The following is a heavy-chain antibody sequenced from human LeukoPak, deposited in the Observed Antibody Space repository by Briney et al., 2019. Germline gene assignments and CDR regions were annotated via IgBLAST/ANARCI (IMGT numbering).Heavy chain of an antibody. CDR2: INPSGGST. V-gene: IGHV1-46*01. CDR3: ARVPKVGELSIDY. CDR1: GYTFTSYY. Sequence: ASVKVSCKSSGYTFTSYYMHWVRQAPGQGLEWMGIINPSGGSTIYAEKYQDRVTMTRATSTSTVYMELSSLRSEDTAVYNCARVPKVGELSIDYWGQGTLVTVSS. D-gene: IGHD3-10*01. J-gene: IGHJ4*02.